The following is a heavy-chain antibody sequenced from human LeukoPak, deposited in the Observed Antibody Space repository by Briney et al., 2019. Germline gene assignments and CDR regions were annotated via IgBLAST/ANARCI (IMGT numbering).Heavy chain of an antibody. CDR3: ATDIMTTDGSRIRLAN. CDR2: IYDGGKT. CDR1: GFTVSTNY. V-gene: IGHV3-66*01. D-gene: IGHD3-10*01. Sequence: GGSLRLSCAASGFTVSTNYMTWVRQAPGKGLEWVSVIYDGGKTYYADSVRGRFTISRDDSKNTIYLQMNSLRAEDTAVYHCATDIMTTDGSRIRLANWGQGTLVTVSS. J-gene: IGHJ4*02.